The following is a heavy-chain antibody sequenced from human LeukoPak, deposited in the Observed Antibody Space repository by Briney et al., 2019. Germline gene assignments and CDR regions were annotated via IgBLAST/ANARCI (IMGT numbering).Heavy chain of an antibody. D-gene: IGHD3-16*01. CDR2: IKSKTDGGTT. Sequence: GRSLRLSCAASGFTFSSYAMHWVRQAPGKGLEWVGRIKSKTDGGTTDYAAPVKGRFTISRDDSKNTLYLQMNSLKTEDTAAYYCTTGDLIRSGGQGTLVTVSS. CDR3: TTGDLIRS. CDR1: GFTFSSYA. J-gene: IGHJ4*02. V-gene: IGHV3-15*01.